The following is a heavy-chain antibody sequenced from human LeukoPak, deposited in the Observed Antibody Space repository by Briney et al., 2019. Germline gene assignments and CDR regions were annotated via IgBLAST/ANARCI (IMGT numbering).Heavy chain of an antibody. D-gene: IGHD2-2*01. CDR1: GGSISSSSYY. V-gene: IGHV4-39*01. J-gene: IGHJ4*02. Sequence: PSETLSLTCTVSGGSISSSSYYWGWIRQPPGKGLEWIGSIYYSGSTYYNPSLKSRVTISVDTSKNQFSLKLSSVTAADTAVYYCARGLVIDEIDYWGQGTLVTVSS. CDR3: ARGLVIDEIDY. CDR2: IYYSGST.